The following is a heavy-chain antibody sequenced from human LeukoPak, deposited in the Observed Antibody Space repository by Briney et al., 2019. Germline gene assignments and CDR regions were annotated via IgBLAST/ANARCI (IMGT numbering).Heavy chain of an antibody. CDR1: GFTFSSYA. D-gene: IGHD6-13*01. Sequence: GGSLRLSCAASGFTFSSYAMSWVRQAPGKGLEWVAVISYDGSNKYYADSVKGRFTISRDNSKNTLYLQMNSLRAEDTAVYYCAKDKSSSWSNWFDPWGQGTLVTVSS. CDR2: ISYDGSNK. V-gene: IGHV3-30*18. CDR3: AKDKSSSWSNWFDP. J-gene: IGHJ5*02.